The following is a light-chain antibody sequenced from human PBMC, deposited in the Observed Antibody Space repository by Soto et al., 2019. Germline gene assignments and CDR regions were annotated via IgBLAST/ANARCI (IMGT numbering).Light chain of an antibody. J-gene: IGKJ1*01. V-gene: IGKV1-39*01. Sequence: DIRMTQSPSSLSASVGDRVTITCRASQRMTVYLHWYQQQPRKAPKLLIYAASSLQSGVPSRFSGSGSRTDFTLTISSLQPEDFATYYCQQSYSTPRTFGQWTKVEIK. CDR2: AAS. CDR1: QRMTVY. CDR3: QQSYSTPRT.